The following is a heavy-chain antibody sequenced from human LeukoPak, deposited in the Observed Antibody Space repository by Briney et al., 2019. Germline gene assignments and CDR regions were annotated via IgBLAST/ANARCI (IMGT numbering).Heavy chain of an antibody. CDR1: GYSISSGYY. V-gene: IGHV4-61*02. D-gene: IGHD6-13*01. J-gene: IGHJ6*03. CDR3: ARVSIAAAGSSYYYYYMDV. Sequence: SETLSLTCTVSGYSISSGYYWSWIRQPAGKGLEWIGRIYTSGSTNYNPSLKSRVTISVDTSKNQFSLKLSSVTAADTAVYYCARVSIAAAGSSYYYYYMDVWGKGTTVTISS. CDR2: IYTSGST.